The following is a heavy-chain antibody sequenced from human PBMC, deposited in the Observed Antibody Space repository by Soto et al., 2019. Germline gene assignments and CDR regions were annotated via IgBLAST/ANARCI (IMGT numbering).Heavy chain of an antibody. Sequence: PGGSLRLSCAASGFTVSSNYMSCVRQAPGKGLEWVSVIYSGGSAYYADSVKGRFTISRDNSKNTLYLQMNSLRAEDTAVYYCARHGYSYGGGYFDYWGQGTLVTVSS. CDR1: GFTVSSNY. CDR2: IYSGGSA. J-gene: IGHJ4*02. CDR3: ARHGYSYGGGYFDY. V-gene: IGHV3-66*04. D-gene: IGHD5-18*01.